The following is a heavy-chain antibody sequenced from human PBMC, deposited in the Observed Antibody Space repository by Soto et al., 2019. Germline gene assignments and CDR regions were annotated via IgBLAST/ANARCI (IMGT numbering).Heavy chain of an antibody. V-gene: IGHV3-30*18. CDR3: AKGQRSSWMRGFDY. D-gene: IGHD6-13*01. Sequence: QVQLVESGGGVVQPGRSLRLYYAASGFTFSSYGMHWVRQAPGKGLEWVAVISYDGSNKHYVDSVKGRFTISRDNSKNTLYLQMNSLRAEDTAVYYCAKGQRSSWMRGFDYWGQGTLVTVSS. CDR1: GFTFSSYG. CDR2: ISYDGSNK. J-gene: IGHJ4*02.